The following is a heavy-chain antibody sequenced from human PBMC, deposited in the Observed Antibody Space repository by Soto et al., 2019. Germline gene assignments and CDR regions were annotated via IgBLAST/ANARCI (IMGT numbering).Heavy chain of an antibody. CDR1: GGSISGSY. CDR2: VYYSGST. J-gene: IGHJ5*02. D-gene: IGHD1-26*01. V-gene: IGHV4-59*12. Sequence: PSETLSLTCSVSGGSISGSYWSWIRQSPGKGLEWIGYVYYSGSTYYSPSLRSRVSISVDTSKNQFSLRLSSVTAADTAVYYCARDLRIVGATNWFDPWGQGTLVTVSS. CDR3: ARDLRIVGATNWFDP.